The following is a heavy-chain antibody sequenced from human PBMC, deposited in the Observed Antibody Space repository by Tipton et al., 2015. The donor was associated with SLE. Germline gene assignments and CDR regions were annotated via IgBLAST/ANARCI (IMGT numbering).Heavy chain of an antibody. CDR3: ARATQGLLWFGELDYYMDV. CDR1: GGSISSHY. V-gene: IGHV4-59*11. J-gene: IGHJ6*03. Sequence: TLSLTCTVSGGSISSHYWSWIRQPPGKGLEWIGYIYYSGSTNYNPSLKSRVTISVDTSKNQFSLKLSSVTAADTAVYYCARATQGLLWFGELDYYMDVWGKGTTVTVSS. D-gene: IGHD3-10*01. CDR2: IYYSGST.